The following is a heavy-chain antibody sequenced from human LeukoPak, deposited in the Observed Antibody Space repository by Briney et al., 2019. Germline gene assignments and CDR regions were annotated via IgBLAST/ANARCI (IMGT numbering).Heavy chain of an antibody. CDR3: ARHYSDYVWGSYRYTFWFDP. V-gene: IGHV4-39*07. J-gene: IGHJ5*02. CDR2: ICYSGST. CDR1: GGSISSSSYY. Sequence: SETLSLTCTVSGGSISSSSYYWGWIRQPPGKGLEWIGSICYSGSTYYNPSLKSRVTISVDTSKNQFSLKLSSVTAADTAVYYCARHYSDYVWGSYRYTFWFDPWGQGTLVTVSS. D-gene: IGHD3-16*02.